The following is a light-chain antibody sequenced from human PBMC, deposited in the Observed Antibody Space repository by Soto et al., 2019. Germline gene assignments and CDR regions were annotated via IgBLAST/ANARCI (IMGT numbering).Light chain of an antibody. CDR3: LSGHSRP. CDR2: AAS. Sequence: DIQMTQSPSSVSASVGDRVTITCRASQGLSTYLAWYQQKPGKAPKLLIYAASNLQSGVPSRFSGSGSGTDLTLTISRLQPEDFATYYCLSGHSRPFGGGTKVDI. CDR1: QGLSTY. V-gene: IGKV1-12*02. J-gene: IGKJ4*01.